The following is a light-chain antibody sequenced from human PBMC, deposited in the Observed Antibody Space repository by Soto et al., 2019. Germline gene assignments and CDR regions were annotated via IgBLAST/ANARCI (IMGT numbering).Light chain of an antibody. J-gene: IGKJ5*01. CDR1: QGISNY. CDR3: LQHKSYPIT. V-gene: IGKV1-17*03. CDR2: DES. Sequence: DIHMTQSPSAISPFVGDRVPITWRASQGISNYLVWFQQKPGKVPKSLIYDESSLQTGVPSRLSGSGSGTELTLTISRLQPEDFATYYCLQHKSYPITXSQGTRLEIK.